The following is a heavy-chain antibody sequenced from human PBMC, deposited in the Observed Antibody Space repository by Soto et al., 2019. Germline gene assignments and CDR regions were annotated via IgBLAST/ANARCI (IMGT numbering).Heavy chain of an antibody. Sequence: ASVKVSCNASGYTFTSYCISWVRQAPGQGLEWMGWISAYNGNTNYAQKLQGRVTMTTDTSTSTAYMELRSLRSDDTAVYYCARDHPYSSGWYFDYWGQGTLVTVSS. J-gene: IGHJ4*02. CDR2: ISAYNGNT. CDR1: GYTFTSYC. V-gene: IGHV1-18*01. D-gene: IGHD6-19*01. CDR3: ARDHPYSSGWYFDY.